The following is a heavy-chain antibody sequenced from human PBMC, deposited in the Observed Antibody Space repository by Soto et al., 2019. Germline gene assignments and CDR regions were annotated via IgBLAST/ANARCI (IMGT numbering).Heavy chain of an antibody. CDR3: ARETPLLWFGELEGMDV. V-gene: IGHV6-1*01. Sequence: SQTLSLTCAISGDSVSSNSAAWSWIRQSPSRGLEWLGRTYYRSKWYNDYAVSVKSRITINPDTSKNQFSLQLNSVTPEDTAVYYCARETPLLWFGELEGMDVWGQGTTVTVSS. J-gene: IGHJ6*02. D-gene: IGHD3-10*01. CDR1: GDSVSSNSAA. CDR2: TYYRSKWYN.